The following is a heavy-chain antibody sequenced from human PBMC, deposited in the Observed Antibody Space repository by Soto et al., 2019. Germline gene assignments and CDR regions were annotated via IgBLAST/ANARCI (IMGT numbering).Heavy chain of an antibody. CDR2: ISYDGSNK. CDR1: GFTFSSYG. J-gene: IGHJ4*02. V-gene: IGHV3-30*18. D-gene: IGHD3-22*01. CDR3: AKDHWYYYDSSGYSDY. Sequence: GGSLRLSCAASGFTFSSYGMHWVRQAPGKGLEWVAVISYDGSNKYYADSVKGRFTISRDNSKNTLYLQMNSLRAEDTAVYYCAKDHWYYYDSSGYSDYWGQGTLVTVSS.